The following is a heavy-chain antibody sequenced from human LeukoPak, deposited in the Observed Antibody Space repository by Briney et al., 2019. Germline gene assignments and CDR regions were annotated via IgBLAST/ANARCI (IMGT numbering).Heavy chain of an antibody. J-gene: IGHJ4*02. CDR1: RFTFSSYA. CDR3: ARGLWSPNFDY. V-gene: IGHV3-23*01. D-gene: IGHD3-10*01. Sequence: GGSLRLSCAASRFTFSSYALSWVRQAPGKGLEWVSAISVSGGSTYYQDSVKGRFTISRDNSKNTVYLEMNSLRAEDTAVYYCARGLWSPNFDYWGQGTLVTVSS. CDR2: ISVSGGST.